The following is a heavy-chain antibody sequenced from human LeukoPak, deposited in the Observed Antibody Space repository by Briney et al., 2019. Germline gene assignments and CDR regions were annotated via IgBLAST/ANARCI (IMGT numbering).Heavy chain of an antibody. Sequence: PGRSLRLSCAASGFTFSSYAMHWVRQAPGKGLEWVAVISYEGSNKYYADSVKGRFTISRDNSKNTLYLQMNSLRAEDTAVYYCARDFGGFIAVAAWSAYTFDYWGQGTLVTVSS. CDR1: GFTFSSYA. J-gene: IGHJ4*02. CDR3: ARDFGGFIAVAAWSAYTFDY. V-gene: IGHV3-30-3*01. D-gene: IGHD6-19*01. CDR2: ISYEGSNK.